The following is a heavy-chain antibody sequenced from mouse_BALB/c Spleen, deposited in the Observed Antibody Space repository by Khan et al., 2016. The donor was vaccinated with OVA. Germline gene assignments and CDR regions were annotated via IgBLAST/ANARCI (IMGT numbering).Heavy chain of an antibody. D-gene: IGHD2-14*01. V-gene: IGHV1-4*01. CDR2: INPRSDYT. CDR1: GYTFTSHT. J-gene: IGHJ4*01. Sequence: VQLQQSGAELARPGASVKMSCKASGYTFTSHTMHWVKQRPGQGLEWIGYINPRSDYTQYNQKFNDKATLTADISSSTAYMQLSSLTSEDSAVXDCARRTTEYALDYWGQGTSVTVSS. CDR3: ARRTTEYALDY.